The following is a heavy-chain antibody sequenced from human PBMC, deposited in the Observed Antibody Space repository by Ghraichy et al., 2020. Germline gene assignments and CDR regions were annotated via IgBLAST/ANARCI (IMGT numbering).Heavy chain of an antibody. CDR1: GFTFSSYW. V-gene: IGHV3-7*03. CDR2: IKQDGSEK. Sequence: GGSLRLSCAASGFTFSSYWMSWVRQAPGKGLEWVANIKQDGSEKYYVDSVKGRFTISRDNAKNSLYLQMNSLRAEDTAVYYCARVGEMATNPGLELDYWGQGTLVTVSS. CDR3: ARVGEMATNPGLELDY. D-gene: IGHD5-24*01. J-gene: IGHJ4*02.